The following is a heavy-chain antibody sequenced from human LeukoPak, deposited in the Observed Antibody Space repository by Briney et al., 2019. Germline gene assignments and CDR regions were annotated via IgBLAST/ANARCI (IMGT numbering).Heavy chain of an antibody. D-gene: IGHD2-21*02. J-gene: IGHJ4*02. CDR3: AKDWGYSGDPPVYFEH. V-gene: IGHV3-23*01. CDR1: GFSFSSYD. Sequence: PGGSLRLSCAASGFSFSSYDMSWVRQAPGKGLKWVSTISASGGSTYYGDSVKGRFTISRDNSKNTLYLQMNSLRAEDTAVYYCAKDWGYSGDPPVYFEHWGQGALVTVSS. CDR2: ISASGGST.